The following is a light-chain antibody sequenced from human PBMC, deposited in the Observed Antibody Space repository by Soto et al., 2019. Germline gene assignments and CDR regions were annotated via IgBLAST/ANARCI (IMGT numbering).Light chain of an antibody. J-gene: IGKJ1*01. CDR3: QQYGSSPPT. Sequence: ETVMTQSPATLSVSPGERATLSCRASQSIRSTLAWFQQKPGQAPRLLIYGASSRATGIPDRFSGSGSGADFTLTISRLEPEDFAVYYCQQYGSSPPTFGEGTKVDIK. CDR1: QSIRST. CDR2: GAS. V-gene: IGKV3-20*01.